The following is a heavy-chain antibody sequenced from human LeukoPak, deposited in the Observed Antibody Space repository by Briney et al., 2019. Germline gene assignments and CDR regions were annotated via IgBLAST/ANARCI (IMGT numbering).Heavy chain of an antibody. CDR3: ARSLWFGKADI. CDR1: GGSISSYY. CDR2: IYYSGST. D-gene: IGHD3-10*01. J-gene: IGHJ3*02. Sequence: SETLSLTCTVSGGSISSYYWSWIRQPPGKGLEWIGYIYYSGSTYYNPSLKSRVTISVDTSKNQFSLRLSSVTAADTAVYYCARSLWFGKADIWGQGTMVTVSS. V-gene: IGHV4-59*01.